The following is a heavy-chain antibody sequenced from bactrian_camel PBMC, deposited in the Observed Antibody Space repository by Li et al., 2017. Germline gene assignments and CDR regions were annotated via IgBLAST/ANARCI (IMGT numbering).Heavy chain of an antibody. CDR1: GYTYFSRYC. CDR2: SIPHDGST. D-gene: IGHD1*01. V-gene: IGHV3S1*01. Sequence: QVQLVESGGGSVQAGGSLRLSCVTCGYTYFSRYCMAWFRQAPGKEREWVASIPHDGSTTYADSVKGRFTISKDNAKNTLYLQMNSLKPEDTAVYYCAARPYWVCSMLPHDYDYWGQGTQVTVS. CDR3: AARPYWVCSMLPHDYDY. J-gene: IGHJ4*01.